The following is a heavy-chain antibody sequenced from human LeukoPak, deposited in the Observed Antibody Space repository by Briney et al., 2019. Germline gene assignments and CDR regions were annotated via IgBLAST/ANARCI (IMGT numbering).Heavy chain of an antibody. V-gene: IGHV3-33*01. D-gene: IGHD7-27*01. CDR1: GFTFSSYG. CDR3: ARDRDWGCSYCSY. CDR2: IWFDGSNK. J-gene: IGHJ4*02. Sequence: GGSLRLSCAASGFTFSSYGMHWARQAPGKGLEWVAVIWFDGSNKYYADSVKGRFTISRDNSKNTLYLQMNSLRAEDTAVYYCARDRDWGCSYCSYWGQGTLVTVSS.